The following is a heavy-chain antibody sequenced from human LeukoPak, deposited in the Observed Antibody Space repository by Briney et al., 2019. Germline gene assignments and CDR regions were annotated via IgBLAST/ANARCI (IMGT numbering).Heavy chain of an antibody. Sequence: SETLSLTCTVSGGSISSYYWSWIRQPPGKGLEWIGYIYYSGSTNYSPSLKSRVTISVGTSKNQFSLKLSSVTAADTAVYYCARDGGSYGSDYWGQGTLVTVSS. CDR3: ARDGGSYGSDY. D-gene: IGHD1-26*01. CDR1: GGSISSYY. V-gene: IGHV4-59*01. CDR2: IYYSGST. J-gene: IGHJ4*02.